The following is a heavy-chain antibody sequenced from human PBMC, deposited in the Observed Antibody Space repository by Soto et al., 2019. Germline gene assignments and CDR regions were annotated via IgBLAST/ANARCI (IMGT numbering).Heavy chain of an antibody. J-gene: IGHJ6*02. CDR3: ASGCSSTSCYTHYYYGMDV. CDR2: ISGSGGST. V-gene: IGHV3-23*01. D-gene: IGHD2-2*02. Sequence: PGGSLRLSCAASGFTFSSYAMSWVRQAPGKGLECVSAISGSGGSTYYADSVKGRLTISRDNSKNTLCLQMSSLRDEDTAVYYCASGCSSTSCYTHYYYGMDVWGQGTTVTVSS. CDR1: GFTFSSYA.